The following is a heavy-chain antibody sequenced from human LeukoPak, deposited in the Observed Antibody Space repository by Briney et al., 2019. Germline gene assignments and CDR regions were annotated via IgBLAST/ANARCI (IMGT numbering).Heavy chain of an antibody. Sequence: PSETLSLTCAVSGGSISSNSYYWSWIRQPAGKGLEWIGRIYTSGSTNYNPSLKSRVTMSVDTSKNQFSLKLSSVTAADTAVYYCARGSIAAAGFPFDYWGQGTLVTVSS. D-gene: IGHD6-13*01. CDR1: GGSISSNSYY. V-gene: IGHV4-61*02. J-gene: IGHJ4*02. CDR3: ARGSIAAAGFPFDY. CDR2: IYTSGST.